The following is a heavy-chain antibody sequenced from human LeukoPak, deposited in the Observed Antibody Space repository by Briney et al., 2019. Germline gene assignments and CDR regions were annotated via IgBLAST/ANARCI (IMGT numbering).Heavy chain of an antibody. CDR1: GFTFSSSA. J-gene: IGHJ6*02. CDR3: ARVNMSGSGWYFGGRPASMDV. CDR2: IKQDGSEK. V-gene: IGHV3-7*01. D-gene: IGHD6-19*01. Sequence: PGGSLRLSCAASGFTFSSSAMSWVRQAPGKGLEWVANIKQDGSEKYYVDSVKGRFTISRDNAKNSLYLQMNSLRAEDTAVYYCARVNMSGSGWYFGGRPASMDVWGQGTTVTVSS.